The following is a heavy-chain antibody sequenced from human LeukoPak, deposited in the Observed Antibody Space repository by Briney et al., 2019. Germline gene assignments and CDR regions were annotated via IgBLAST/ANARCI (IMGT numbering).Heavy chain of an antibody. CDR2: ISSSSTI. J-gene: IGHJ4*02. Sequence: PGGSLRLSCAASGFTFSSYAMNWVRQAPGKGLDWVSYISSSSTIYYADSVKGRFTISRDNAKNSLYLQMNSLRDEDTAVYYCARSGLIDYWGQGTLVTVSS. CDR1: GFTFSSYA. CDR3: ARSGLIDY. D-gene: IGHD3-10*01. V-gene: IGHV3-48*02.